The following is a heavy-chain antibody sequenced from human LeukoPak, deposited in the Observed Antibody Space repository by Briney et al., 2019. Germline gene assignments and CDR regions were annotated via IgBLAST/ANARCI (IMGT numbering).Heavy chain of an antibody. J-gene: IGHJ4*02. D-gene: IGHD6-19*01. CDR1: GYTFTGYY. Sequence: ASVKVSCKASGYTFTGYYMHWARQAPGQGLELMGRINPNSGGTNYAQKFQGRVTMTRDTSISTAYMELSRLRSDDTAVYYCAREHYSSGWYVLDFDYWGQGTLVTVSS. V-gene: IGHV1-2*06. CDR3: AREHYSSGWYVLDFDY. CDR2: INPNSGGT.